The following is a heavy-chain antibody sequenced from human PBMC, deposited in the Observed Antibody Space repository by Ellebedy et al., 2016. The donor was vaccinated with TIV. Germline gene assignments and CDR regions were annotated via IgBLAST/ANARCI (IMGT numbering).Heavy chain of an antibody. J-gene: IGHJ5*02. D-gene: IGHD3-3*01. CDR2: IYSNGKL. CDR1: GAPVSGGDHY. Sequence: SETLSLXXSVSGAPVSGGDHYWSWVRQTPGKGLEWLGTIYSNGKLYYNPSLKSRVTISIDTSKSQFSLNLTSVTAADTAVYYCTGYDFWSGSSPWGQGSLVSVSS. CDR3: TGYDFWSGSSP. V-gene: IGHV4-39*01.